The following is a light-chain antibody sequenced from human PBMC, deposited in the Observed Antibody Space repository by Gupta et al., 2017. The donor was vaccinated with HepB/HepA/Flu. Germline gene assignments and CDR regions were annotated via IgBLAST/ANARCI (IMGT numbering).Light chain of an antibody. CDR2: KAS. V-gene: IGKV1-5*03. CDR1: ESISSC. CDR3: KQYNSYAYS. Sequence: DIQMTQSPSTLSASVGDRVTITCRASESISSCLAWYQQKPGKAPKLLIYKASSLESGVPSRFSGSGSGTEFTLTISSLQAEDSATYYCKQYNSYAYSFGQGTKLEIK. J-gene: IGKJ2*03.